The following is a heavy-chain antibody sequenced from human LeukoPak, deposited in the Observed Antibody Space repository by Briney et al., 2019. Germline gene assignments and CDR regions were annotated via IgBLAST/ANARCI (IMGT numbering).Heavy chain of an antibody. CDR1: GFTFNNYA. CDR2: ISGSGYST. CDR3: ARDGRGYCSSTSCYIHYYYMDV. D-gene: IGHD2-2*02. V-gene: IGHV3-23*01. J-gene: IGHJ6*03. Sequence: PGGSLRLSCVASGFTFNNYAMTWVRQAPGKGLEWVSAISGSGYSTYYADSVKGRFTISRDNSKNTLYLQMNSLRAEDTAVYYCARDGRGYCSSTSCYIHYYYMDVWGKGTTVTISS.